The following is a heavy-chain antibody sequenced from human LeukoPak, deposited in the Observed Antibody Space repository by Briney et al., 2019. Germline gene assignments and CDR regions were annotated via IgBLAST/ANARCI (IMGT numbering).Heavy chain of an antibody. Sequence: SETLSLTCTVSGGSISSYYWSWIRQPAGKGLELIGRISPSGSTNYNPSLKSRVTMSVDTSKNQFSLKLSSVTAADTAVYYCARDLGAGGNSDYWGQGTLVTVSS. D-gene: IGHD4-23*01. CDR3: ARDLGAGGNSDY. CDR1: GGSISSYY. CDR2: ISPSGST. V-gene: IGHV4-4*07. J-gene: IGHJ4*02.